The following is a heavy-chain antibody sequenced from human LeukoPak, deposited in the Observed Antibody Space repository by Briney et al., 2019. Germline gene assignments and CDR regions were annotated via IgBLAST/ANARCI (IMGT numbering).Heavy chain of an antibody. CDR2: INPNSGGT. CDR3: ARVDTALDYYYYYGMGV. V-gene: IGHV1-2*02. D-gene: IGHD5-18*01. CDR1: GYTFTGYY. Sequence: ASVKVSCKASGYTFTGYYMHWVRQAPGQGLEWMGWINPNSGGTNYAQKFQGRVTMTRDTSISTAYMELSRLRSDDTAVYYCARVDTALDYYYYYGMGVWGQGTTVTVSS. J-gene: IGHJ6*02.